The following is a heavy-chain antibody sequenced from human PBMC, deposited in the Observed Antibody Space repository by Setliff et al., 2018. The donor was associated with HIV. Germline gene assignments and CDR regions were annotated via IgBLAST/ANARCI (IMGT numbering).Heavy chain of an antibody. CDR1: GGSISSSSYY. D-gene: IGHD1-26*01. CDR3: ARAAYSGTYLWEPATDL. Sequence: SETLSLTCTVSGGSISSSSYYWGWIRQPPGKGLEWIGSIYYSGSTYYNPSLKSRVTISVDTSKNQFSLKLNSVTAADTAVYYCARAAYSGTYLWEPATDLWGRGTLVTVSS. CDR2: IYYSGST. J-gene: IGHJ2*01. V-gene: IGHV4-39*07.